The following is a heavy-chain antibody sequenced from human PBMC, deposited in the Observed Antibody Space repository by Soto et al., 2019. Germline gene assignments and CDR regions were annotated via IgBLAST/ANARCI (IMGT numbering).Heavy chain of an antibody. V-gene: IGHV4-30-2*01. D-gene: IGHD6-19*01. CDR1: GGSISSGGYS. J-gene: IGHJ4*02. CDR3: ARAGGLGAVAVDY. CDR2: IYHSGST. Sequence: QLQLQESGSGLVKPSQTLSLTCAVSGGSISSGGYSWSWIRQPPGKGLEWIGYIYHSGSTSYNPSLKSRVTISVDRSKNQFSLKLSSVTAADTAVYCARAGGLGAVAVDYWGQGTLVTVSS.